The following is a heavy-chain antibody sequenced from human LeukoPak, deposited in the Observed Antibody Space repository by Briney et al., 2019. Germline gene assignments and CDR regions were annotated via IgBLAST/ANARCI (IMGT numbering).Heavy chain of an antibody. D-gene: IGHD6-13*01. CDR1: GDSVSSNSAT. CDR2: TYYRSKWYN. Sequence: SQTLSLTCAISGDSVSSNSATWTWIRQSPSRGLEWLGRTYYRSKWYNDYAVSVKSRITINPDTSKIQFSLQLNPVTPEDTAVYYCARGSSSNSWYFDYWGQGTLVTVSS. J-gene: IGHJ4*02. CDR3: ARGSSSNSWYFDY. V-gene: IGHV6-1*01.